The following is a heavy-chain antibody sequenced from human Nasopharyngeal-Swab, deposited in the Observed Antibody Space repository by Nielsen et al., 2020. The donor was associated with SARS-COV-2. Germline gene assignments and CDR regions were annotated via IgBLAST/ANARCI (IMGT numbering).Heavy chain of an antibody. Sequence: SETLSLTCTVSGGSISSYYWSWIRQPAGKGLEWIGSIYHSGSTYYNPSLKSRVTISVDTSKNQFSLKLSSVTAADTAVYYCARDGGRMYSPRAFDIWGQGTMVTVSS. CDR3: ARDGGRMYSPRAFDI. J-gene: IGHJ3*02. V-gene: IGHV4-4*07. D-gene: IGHD3-16*01. CDR2: IYHSGST. CDR1: GGSISSYY.